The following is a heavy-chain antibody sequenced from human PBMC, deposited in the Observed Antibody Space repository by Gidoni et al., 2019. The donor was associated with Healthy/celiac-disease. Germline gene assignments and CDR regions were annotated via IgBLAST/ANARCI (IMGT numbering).Heavy chain of an antibody. Sequence: EVQLVESGGGLVQPGGSLRLSCAASGFTFSSYEMNWVRQAPGKGLEWVSYISSSGSTIYYADSVKCRFTISRDNAKNSLYLQMNSLRAEDTAVYYCARDRDSSGYYPNWFDPGAREPWSPSPQ. CDR1: GFTFSSYE. J-gene: IGHJ5*02. V-gene: IGHV3-48*03. D-gene: IGHD3-22*01. CDR3: ARDRDSSGYYPNWFDP. CDR2: ISSSGSTI.